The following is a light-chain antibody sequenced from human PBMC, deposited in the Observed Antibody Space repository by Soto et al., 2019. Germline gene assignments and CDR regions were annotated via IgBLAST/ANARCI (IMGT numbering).Light chain of an antibody. Sequence: EIVLTQSPGTLSLSPGERATLSCRASQSVSSSYLAWYQQKPGQAPRVLIYGASIRATGIPDRFSGSGSGTDFTLTISRQEPEDFAVFYCHQYGSSPYTFGQGTKMEIK. J-gene: IGKJ2*01. CDR2: GAS. V-gene: IGKV3-20*01. CDR3: HQYGSSPYT. CDR1: QSVSSSY.